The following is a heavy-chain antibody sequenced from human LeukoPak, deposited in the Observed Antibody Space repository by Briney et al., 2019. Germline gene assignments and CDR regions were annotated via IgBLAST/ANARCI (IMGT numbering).Heavy chain of an antibody. CDR2: INSDGSYT. CDR1: GFTFSTYW. J-gene: IGHJ3*02. D-gene: IGHD2-15*01. CDR3: ATELRESGASSRNAFDI. V-gene: IGHV3-74*01. Sequence: PGGSLRLSCTASGFTFSTYWMNWVRQAPGKGLVWVSLINSDGSYTDFADSVKGRFTISRDNAQSTLYLQMNSLRVEDTAVYYCATELRESGASSRNAFDIWGQGTVVSVSS.